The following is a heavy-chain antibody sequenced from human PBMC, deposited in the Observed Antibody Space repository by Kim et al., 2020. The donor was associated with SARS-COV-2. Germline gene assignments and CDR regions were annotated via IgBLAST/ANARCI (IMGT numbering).Heavy chain of an antibody. D-gene: IGHD3-9*01. J-gene: IGHJ6*02. Sequence: SETLSLTCTVSGGSISSYFWGWIRQSAGKGVEWIGRIYTSGSTNYNPSLKSRVTMAVGTSKNQISLRLGSANAADPAVYFCSRGYLAVLVAQHVMDVWG. CDR1: GGSISSYF. V-gene: IGHV4-4*07. CDR3: SRGYLAVLVAQHVMDV. CDR2: IYTSGST.